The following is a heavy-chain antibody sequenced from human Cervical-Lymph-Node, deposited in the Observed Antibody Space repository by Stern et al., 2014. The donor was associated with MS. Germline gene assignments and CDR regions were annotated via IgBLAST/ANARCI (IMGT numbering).Heavy chain of an antibody. CDR1: GVTFSSLS. CDR2: ITPMFGTP. J-gene: IGHJ4*02. CDR3: ARDQAGIAAH. Sequence: QVQLMQSGAELKKPGSSVKVSCKASGVTFSSLSVSWVRRAPGHGLQWLRGITPMFGTPHYVQMFQDRLNIFADESTQTVYMTLSGLKSEDTAVYYCARDQAGIAAHWGQGTLITVSS. D-gene: IGHD6-13*01. V-gene: IGHV1-69*01.